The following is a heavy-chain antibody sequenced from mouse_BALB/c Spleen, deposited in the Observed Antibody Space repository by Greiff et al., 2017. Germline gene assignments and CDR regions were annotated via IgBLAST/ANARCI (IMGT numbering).Heavy chain of an antibody. D-gene: IGHD1-2*01. CDR1: GFTFSSFG. V-gene: IGHV5-17*02. CDR2: ISSGSSTI. J-gene: IGHJ1*01. CDR3: ARSGDSLLRPWYFDV. Sequence: EVQLVESGGGLVQPGGSRKLSCAASGFTFSSFGMHWVRQAPEKGLEWVAYISSGSSTIYYADTVKGRFTISRDNPKNTLFLQMTSLRSEDTAMYYCARSGDSLLRPWYFDVWGAGTTVTVSS.